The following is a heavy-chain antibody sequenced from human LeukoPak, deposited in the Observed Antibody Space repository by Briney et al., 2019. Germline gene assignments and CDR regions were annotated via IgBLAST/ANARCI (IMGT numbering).Heavy chain of an antibody. CDR1: GFPFSNSW. D-gene: IGHD1/OR15-1a*01. Sequence: GGSLRLSCAVSGFPFSNSWMYWVRQAPGKGLEGVANIKKDGSGISYVDSVKGRFIISRDNARNSLYLQMNSLRVEDTAVYFYAGGNSMDVWGKGTAVTVSS. CDR3: AGGNSMDV. CDR2: IKKDGSGI. J-gene: IGHJ6*04. V-gene: IGHV3-7*03.